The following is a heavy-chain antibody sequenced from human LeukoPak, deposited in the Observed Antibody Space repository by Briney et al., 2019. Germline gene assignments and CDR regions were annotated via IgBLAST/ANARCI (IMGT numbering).Heavy chain of an antibody. CDR3: ARGSGSSWYSYFDY. D-gene: IGHD6-13*01. CDR2: IYYSGST. V-gene: IGHV4-59*01. Sequence: SETLSLTCTVSGASISGYYWSWIRQPPGKGLEWIGYIYYSGSTNYNPSLKSRVTISVDTSKNHFSLRLSSVTAADTAVYYCARGSGSSWYSYFDYWGQGTLVTVCS. J-gene: IGHJ4*02. CDR1: GASISGYY.